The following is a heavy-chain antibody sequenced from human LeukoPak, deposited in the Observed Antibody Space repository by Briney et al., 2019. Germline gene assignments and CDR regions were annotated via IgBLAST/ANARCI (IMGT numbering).Heavy chain of an antibody. CDR2: IYSGGST. CDR1: GFTFSSYC. Sequence: PGGSLRLSCAASGFTFSSYCMSWVRQAPGKGLEWVSVIYSGGSTYYADSVNGRFTNPRDNSKNTLYLQMSSLRAEDKAVYYGARVAPPGKPFPDYWGQGTLVTVSS. J-gene: IGHJ4*02. V-gene: IGHV3-53*01. CDR3: ARVAPPGKPFPDY. D-gene: IGHD1-1*01.